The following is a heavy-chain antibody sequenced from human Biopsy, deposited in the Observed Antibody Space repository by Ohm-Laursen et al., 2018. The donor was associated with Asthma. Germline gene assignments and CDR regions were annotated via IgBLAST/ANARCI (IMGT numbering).Heavy chain of an antibody. CDR1: GGTFSNFA. CDR3: ARCQVGYSSGWSLLLKKIYYSGMDV. CDR2: IITVFGTT. Sequence: SVKVSCKAPGGTFSNFAISWVRQAPGQGLEWLGGIITVFGTTNYAQKFQGRVTITADESTSTAYMEVTSLRSGDTAIYYCARCQVGYSSGWSLLLKKIYYSGMDVWGQGTAVTVSS. J-gene: IGHJ6*02. D-gene: IGHD6-19*01. V-gene: IGHV1-69*13.